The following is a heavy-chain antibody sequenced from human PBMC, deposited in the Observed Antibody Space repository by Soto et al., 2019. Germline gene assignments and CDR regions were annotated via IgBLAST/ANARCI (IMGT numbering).Heavy chain of an antibody. J-gene: IGHJ4*02. D-gene: IGHD6-19*01. CDR2: IWYDGSNK. V-gene: IGHV3-33*01. CDR3: VRDRGAGQYFDQ. CDR1: GFTFRNYG. Sequence: QVQLVESGGGVVQSGRSLRLSCAASGFTFRNYGMHWVRQAPGKGLEWVAVIWYDGSNKYYADSVKGRFTFSRDNSKNTLSPQMNSLRVEDTAVYYCVRDRGAGQYFDQWGQGTLVTVSS.